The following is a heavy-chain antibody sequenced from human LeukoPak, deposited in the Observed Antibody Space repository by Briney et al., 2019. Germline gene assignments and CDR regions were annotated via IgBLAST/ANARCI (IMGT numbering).Heavy chain of an antibody. J-gene: IGHJ5*01. CDR2: FDPGDDET. CDR3: ATEKDLLLDS. Sequence: ASVKVSCKVSGYSLSELSTHWVRQAPGQGLEWMGGFDPGDDETIYAQKFQGRVTMTEDTPTDTAYPELSSLRSEDTAVYFCATEKDLLLDSWGQGTPVTVSS. CDR1: GYSLSELS. D-gene: IGHD1-26*01. V-gene: IGHV1-24*01.